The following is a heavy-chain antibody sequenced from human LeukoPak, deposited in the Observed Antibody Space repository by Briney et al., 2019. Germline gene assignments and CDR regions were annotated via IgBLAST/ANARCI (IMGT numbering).Heavy chain of an antibody. CDR2: ISINGDKT. Sequence: GGSLRLSCSASGFTFSGHFMHWVRQAPGKGLEYVSSISINGDKTYYAESVKGRFTISRDNSRNTLYLQMDNLRAEDTAVYYCAKGIVVVVAASDAFDIWGQGTLVTVSS. D-gene: IGHD2-15*01. CDR3: AKGIVVVVAASDAFDI. CDR1: GFTFSGHF. J-gene: IGHJ3*02. V-gene: IGHV3-64*04.